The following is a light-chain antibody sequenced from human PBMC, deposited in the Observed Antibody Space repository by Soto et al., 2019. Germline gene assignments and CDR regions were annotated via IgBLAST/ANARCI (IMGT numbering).Light chain of an antibody. J-gene: IGLJ1*01. Sequence: QAVVTQPPSASGTPGQRVTISCSGSSSNIGTYTVNWYQQLPGTAPKLLIYSNDQRPSGVPDRFSGSKSGTSASLAISGLQSEHEADYYCAAWDGSLNDYVFGTGTKLTVL. CDR2: SND. CDR3: AAWDGSLNDYV. V-gene: IGLV1-44*01. CDR1: SSNIGTYT.